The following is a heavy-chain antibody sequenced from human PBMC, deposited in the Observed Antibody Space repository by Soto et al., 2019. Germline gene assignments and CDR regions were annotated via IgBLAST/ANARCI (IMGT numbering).Heavy chain of an antibody. J-gene: IGHJ6*02. V-gene: IGHV4-34*01. CDR1: GGSFSGYY. CDR3: ARGRVPRNYYYYGMDV. CDR2: INHSGST. D-gene: IGHD3-10*01. Sequence: SETLSLTCAVYGGSFSGYYWSWIRQPPGKGLEWIGEINHSGSTNYNPSLKSRVTISVDTSKNQFSLKLSSVTAADTAVYYCARGRVPRNYYYYGMDVWGQGTTVTVSS.